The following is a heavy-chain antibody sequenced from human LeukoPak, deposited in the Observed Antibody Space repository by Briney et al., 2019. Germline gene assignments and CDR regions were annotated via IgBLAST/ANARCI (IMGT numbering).Heavy chain of an antibody. CDR2: INPNSGGT. CDR1: GYTFTGYY. D-gene: IGHD4-11*01. CDR3: ARGDDYSNEFDY. V-gene: IGHV1-2*06. Sequence: ASVKVSCKASGYTFTGYYMHWVRQAPGQGLEWMGRINPNSGGTNYAQKFQGRATMTRDTSISTAYMELSRLRSDDTAVYYCARGDDYSNEFDYWGQGTLVTVSS. J-gene: IGHJ4*02.